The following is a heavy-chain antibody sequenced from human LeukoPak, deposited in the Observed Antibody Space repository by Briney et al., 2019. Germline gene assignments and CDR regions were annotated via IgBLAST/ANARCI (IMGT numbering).Heavy chain of an antibody. V-gene: IGHV4-59*01. D-gene: IGHD2-2*01. CDR3: ARWRRDIVVVPAAGYFDY. CDR1: GGSISSYY. CDR2: IYYSGST. J-gene: IGHJ4*02. Sequence: SETLSLTFTVSGGSISSYYWSWIRQPPGKGLEWIGYIYYSGSTNYNPSLKSRVTISVDTSKNQFSLKLSSVTAADTAVYYCARWRRDIVVVPAAGYFDYWGQGTLVTVSS.